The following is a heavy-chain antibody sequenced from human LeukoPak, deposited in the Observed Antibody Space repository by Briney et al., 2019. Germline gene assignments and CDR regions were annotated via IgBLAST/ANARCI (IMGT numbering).Heavy chain of an antibody. J-gene: IGHJ4*02. Sequence: ASVKVSCKASGYIFTGYFIHWVRQAPGQGLEWMGRINPNSGDTCYPQTFQGRVTMTRDTSINTAYMELGRLRSDDTAVYYCARDLSSTSNWELDYWGQGALVTVSS. CDR1: GYIFTGYF. CDR2: INPNSGDT. V-gene: IGHV1-2*06. CDR3: ARDLSSTSNWELDY. D-gene: IGHD7-27*01.